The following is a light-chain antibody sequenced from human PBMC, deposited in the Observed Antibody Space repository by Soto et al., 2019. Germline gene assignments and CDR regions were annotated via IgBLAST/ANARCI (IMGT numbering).Light chain of an antibody. CDR3: QTWGTAIHDVV. CDR2: LNSDGSH. V-gene: IGLV4-69*01. Sequence: QSVLTQSPSASASLGASVKLTCTLSSGHSTYAIAWHQQQPEKGPRYLMKLNSDGSHSKADGIPDRFSGSSSGAERHLTIXXLQSEDEADYYCQTWGTAIHDVVFGGGTKLTVL. CDR1: SGHSTYA. J-gene: IGLJ2*01.